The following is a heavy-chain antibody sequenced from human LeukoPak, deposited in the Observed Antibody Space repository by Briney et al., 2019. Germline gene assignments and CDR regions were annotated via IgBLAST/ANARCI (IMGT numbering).Heavy chain of an antibody. D-gene: IGHD1-26*01. CDR1: GFSFSNFA. Sequence: PGGSLRLSCAASGFSFSNFAIHWVRQAPGKGLEWLSVISHDGGTKHYADSVKGRFTISRDNSNNSLSLQMNSLSAEDTAAYYCARARGRWHLLPLDFWGQGTLVTVSS. V-gene: IGHV3-30*04. J-gene: IGHJ4*02. CDR2: ISHDGGTK. CDR3: ARARGRWHLLPLDF.